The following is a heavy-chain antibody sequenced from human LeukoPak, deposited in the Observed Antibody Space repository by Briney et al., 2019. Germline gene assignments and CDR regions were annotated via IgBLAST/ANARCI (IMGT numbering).Heavy chain of an antibody. V-gene: IGHV4-31*03. CDR1: GGSISSGGFY. CDR2: ISYSGTT. CDR3: ANYGSRSYRLDP. Sequence: SQTLSLTCTVSGGSISSGGFYWSWIRQHPGKGLEWIGYISYSGTTYYNPSLKSRVAISVDTSKNLFSLKLSSVTAADTAVYYCANYGSRSYRLDPWGQGTLVTVSS. D-gene: IGHD3-10*01. J-gene: IGHJ5*02.